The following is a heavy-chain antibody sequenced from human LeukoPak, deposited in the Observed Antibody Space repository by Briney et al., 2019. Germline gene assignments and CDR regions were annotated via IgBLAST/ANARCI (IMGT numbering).Heavy chain of an antibody. D-gene: IGHD2-21*01. CDR3: ARWASIQATYFFDY. V-gene: IGHV3-33*01. Sequence: GGSLRLSCAASGFTFNSYGMHWVRQAPGKGLEWVAVIWYDGSYKYYADSVKGRFTISKYNSKNTLELQMSSLRADDTAVYYCARWASIQATYFFDYWGQGTRLTVSS. CDR1: GFTFNSYG. J-gene: IGHJ4*02. CDR2: IWYDGSYK.